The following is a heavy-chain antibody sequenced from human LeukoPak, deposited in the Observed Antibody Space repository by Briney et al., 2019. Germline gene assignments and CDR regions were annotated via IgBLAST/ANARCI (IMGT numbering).Heavy chain of an antibody. J-gene: IGHJ3*02. D-gene: IGHD3-22*01. CDR2: IYYSGST. Sequence: PSETLSLTCTVSGGSISSYYWSWIRQPPGKGLEWIGSIYYSGSTHYNPSLKSRVTISVDTSKNQFSLKLSSVTAADTAVYYCARPMRDSSGYSPGQSAFDIWGQGTMVTVSS. CDR3: ARPMRDSSGYSPGQSAFDI. V-gene: IGHV4-59*04. CDR1: GGSISSYY.